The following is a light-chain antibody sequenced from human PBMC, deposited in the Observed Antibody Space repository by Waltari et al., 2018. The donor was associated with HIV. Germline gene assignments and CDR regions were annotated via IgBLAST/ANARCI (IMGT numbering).Light chain of an antibody. CDR3: SSYTNRDTVV. J-gene: IGLJ2*01. Sequence: QSALSQPASVSGSFGQSITISCTGTSSDVGGYQYCSWYQQQPGKAPKLLISEVSNRPSGVSSRFSGSKSGNTASLTIFWLQAEDEADYYCSSYTNRDTVVFGGGTKLTVV. CDR1: SSDVGGYQY. CDR2: EVS. V-gene: IGLV2-14*03.